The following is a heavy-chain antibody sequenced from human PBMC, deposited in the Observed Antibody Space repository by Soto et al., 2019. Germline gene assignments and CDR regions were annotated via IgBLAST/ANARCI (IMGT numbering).Heavy chain of an antibody. Sequence: QVQLMQSGAEVKKPGSSVKVSCKASGGTFSTSAISWVRQAPGEGLEWVGGIMPVFATPDYAQKFQGRVTVQAADTTATPSGDLASFTTADTAVYYCARDKGRQQIGGNYSSMLDVRGQGTAITVSS. CDR2: IMPVFATP. D-gene: IGHD1-7*01. CDR3: ARDKGRQQIGGNYSSMLDV. J-gene: IGHJ6*02. CDR1: GGTFSTSA. V-gene: IGHV1-69*12.